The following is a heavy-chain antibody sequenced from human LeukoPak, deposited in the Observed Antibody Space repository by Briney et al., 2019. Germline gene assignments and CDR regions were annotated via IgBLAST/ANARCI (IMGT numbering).Heavy chain of an antibody. J-gene: IGHJ4*02. Sequence: GGSLRLSCAASGFTFSSYWVHWVRQAPGKGLVWVSRINSDGSSTSYADSVKGRFTISRDNAKNTLYLQMNSLRAEDTAVYYCARVQQHVGFDYWGQGTLVTVS. CDR2: INSDGSST. V-gene: IGHV3-74*01. CDR1: GFTFSSYW. D-gene: IGHD6-13*01. CDR3: ARVQQHVGFDY.